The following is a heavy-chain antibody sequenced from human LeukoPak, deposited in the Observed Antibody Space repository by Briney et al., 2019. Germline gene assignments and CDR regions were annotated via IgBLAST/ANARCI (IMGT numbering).Heavy chain of an antibody. CDR2: INPSGGST. V-gene: IGHV1-46*01. D-gene: IGHD3-10*01. CDR1: GYTFTNYY. Sequence: ASVKVSCKASGYTFTNYYVHWVRQAPGQGLEWMGIINPSGGSTSYAQKFQGRVTMTRDMSTSTVYMELSNLRAADTATYYCAKMTDARGRYGSGSHWGQGTLVAVSS. J-gene: IGHJ4*01. CDR3: AKMTDARGRYGSGSH.